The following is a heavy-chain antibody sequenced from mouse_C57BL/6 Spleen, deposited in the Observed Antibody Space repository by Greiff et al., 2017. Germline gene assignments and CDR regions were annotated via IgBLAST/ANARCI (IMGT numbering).Heavy chain of an antibody. CDR3: ARHLTYYFDY. CDR2: ISGGGGNT. Sequence: DVMLVESGGGLVKPGGSLKLSCAASGFTFSSYTMSWVRQTPEKRLEWVATISGGGGNTYYPDSVKGRFTISRANAKNTLYLQMSSLRSEDTALYYCARHLTYYFDYWGQGTTLTVSS. V-gene: IGHV5-9*01. J-gene: IGHJ2*01. D-gene: IGHD4-1*01. CDR1: GFTFSSYT.